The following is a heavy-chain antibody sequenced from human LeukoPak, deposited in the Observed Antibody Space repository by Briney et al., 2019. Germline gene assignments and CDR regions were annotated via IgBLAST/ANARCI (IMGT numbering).Heavy chain of an antibody. Sequence: PGGSLRLSCAASGFSFSSYKMNWLRQAPGKGLEGVSYISISSSLAYYADSVKGRFTISRDNGKNSLYLQMNNLRAEDTAIYYCAKDHANTPVVTNWGQGILVSVSS. V-gene: IGHV3-48*01. CDR3: AKDHANTPVVTN. D-gene: IGHD2-21*02. J-gene: IGHJ4*02. CDR1: GFSFSSYK. CDR2: ISISSSLA.